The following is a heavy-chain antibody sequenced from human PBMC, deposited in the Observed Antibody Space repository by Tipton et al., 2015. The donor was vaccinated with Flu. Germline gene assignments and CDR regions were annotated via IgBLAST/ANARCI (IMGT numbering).Heavy chain of an antibody. CDR1: GFSVSSDH. J-gene: IGHJ4*02. Sequence: SLRLSCAASGFSVSSDHMTWVRQAPGKGLEWVSVIYSGGNTYYADFVKGRFTTSRDNSKNTLYLQMNSLRAEDTAVYYCARTTGYYLEYWGQGTLVTVSS. CDR3: ARTTGYYLEY. CDR2: IYSGGNT. V-gene: IGHV3-53*01. D-gene: IGHD3-9*01.